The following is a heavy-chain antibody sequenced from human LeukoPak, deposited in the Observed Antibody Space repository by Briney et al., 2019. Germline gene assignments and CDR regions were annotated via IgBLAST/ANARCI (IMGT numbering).Heavy chain of an antibody. V-gene: IGHV5-51*01. CDR2: IYPGDSDN. Sequence: NLGESLKISCKGSGYSFTSHWIGWVRQMPGKGLERMGIIYPGDSDNRYSPSFQGQVTISADKSISTAYLQWSSLKASDTAMYYCARYSGSYLITYYYYYYMDVWGKGTTVTVSS. CDR1: GYSFTSHW. J-gene: IGHJ6*03. CDR3: ARYSGSYLITYYYYYYMDV. D-gene: IGHD1-26*01.